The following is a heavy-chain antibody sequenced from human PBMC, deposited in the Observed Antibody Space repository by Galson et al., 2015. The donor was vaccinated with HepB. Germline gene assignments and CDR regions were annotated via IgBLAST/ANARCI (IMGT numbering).Heavy chain of an antibody. CDR1: GYTFTSYG. Sequence: SVKVSCKASGYTFTSYGISWVRQAPGQGLEWMGWISAYNGNTNYAQKLQGRVTMTTDTSTSTAYMELRSLRSDDTAVYYCAGDGPDTAMAPGGYWGQGTLVTVSS. D-gene: IGHD5-18*01. V-gene: IGHV1-18*04. J-gene: IGHJ4*02. CDR3: AGDGPDTAMAPGGY. CDR2: ISAYNGNT.